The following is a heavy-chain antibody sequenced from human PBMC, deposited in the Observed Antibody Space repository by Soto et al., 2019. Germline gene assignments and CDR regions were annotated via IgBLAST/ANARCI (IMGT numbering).Heavy chain of an antibody. V-gene: IGHV3-48*02. D-gene: IGHD3-3*01. CDR2: ISSSSSTI. J-gene: IGHJ5*02. CDR1: GFTFSSYS. Sequence: GGSLRLSCAASGFTFSSYSMNWVRQAPGKGLEWVSYISSSSSTIYYADSVKGRFTISRDNAKNSLYLQMNSLRDEDTAVYYCERESRFLEWLSLNWFDPWGQGTLVIVSS. CDR3: ERESRFLEWLSLNWFDP.